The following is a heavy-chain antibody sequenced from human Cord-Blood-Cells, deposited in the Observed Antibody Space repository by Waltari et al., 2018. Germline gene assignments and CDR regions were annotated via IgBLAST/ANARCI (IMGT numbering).Heavy chain of an antibody. V-gene: IGHV4-31*03. D-gene: IGHD3-10*01. CDR1: GGSISSGGYY. CDR3: ARCPLWFGELLGYNYYMDV. J-gene: IGHJ6*03. CDR2: IYYSGST. Sequence: QVQLQESGPGLVKPSQTLSLTCTVSGGSISSGGYYWSWIRQHPGKGLEWIGYIYYSGSTYYNPSLKSRVTISVDTSKNQFALKLSSVTAADTAVYYCARCPLWFGELLGYNYYMDVWGKGTTVTVSS.